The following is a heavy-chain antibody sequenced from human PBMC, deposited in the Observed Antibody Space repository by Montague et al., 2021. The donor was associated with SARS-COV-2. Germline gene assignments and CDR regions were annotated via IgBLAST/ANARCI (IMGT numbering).Heavy chain of an antibody. D-gene: IGHD3/OR15-3a*01. CDR1: GGSISSGSYY. CDR3: VRVLDNRVRDY. CDR2: IYTSGST. Sequence: TLSLTCTVSGGSISSGSYYWSWIRQPAGKGLEWIGRIYTSGSTNYNPSLKSRVTISVDTSKNQFSLQARSVTAADTAVYYCVRVLDNRVRDYWGQGTLVTASS. V-gene: IGHV4-61*02. J-gene: IGHJ4*02.